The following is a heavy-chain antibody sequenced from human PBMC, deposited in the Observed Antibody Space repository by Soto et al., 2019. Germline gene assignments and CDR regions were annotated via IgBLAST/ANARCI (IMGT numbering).Heavy chain of an antibody. CDR2: IYYTGST. Sequence: QVQLQESGPGLVKSSQTLSLTCTVSGGSISTGGYYWSWIRQHPGKGLEWIGYIYYTGSTNYNPSLKSRVTILVDTSKNQFSLKLSSVTAADTAVYYCARNHYLRQSGNNWFDPWGQGNLVTVSS. CDR3: ARNHYLRQSGNNWFDP. V-gene: IGHV4-31*03. CDR1: GGSISTGGYY. J-gene: IGHJ5*02. D-gene: IGHD3-10*01.